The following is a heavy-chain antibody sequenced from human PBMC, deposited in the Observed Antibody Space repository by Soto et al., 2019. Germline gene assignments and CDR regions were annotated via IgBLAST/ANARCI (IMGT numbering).Heavy chain of an antibody. Sequence: EVQLVESGGGLVQPGGSLRLSCAASGFTFSSYTMNWVRQAPGKGLEWVSYISSSSSTIYYADSVKGRFTISRDNAKNSLYLQINSLRDEDTAVYYCAREGGIAVAGTSGDYWGQGTLVTVSS. CDR3: AREGGIAVAGTSGDY. J-gene: IGHJ4*02. CDR1: GFTFSSYT. CDR2: ISSSSSTI. V-gene: IGHV3-48*02. D-gene: IGHD6-19*01.